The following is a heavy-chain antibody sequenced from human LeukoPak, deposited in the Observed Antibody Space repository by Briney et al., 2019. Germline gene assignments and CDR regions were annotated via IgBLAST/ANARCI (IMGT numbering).Heavy chain of an antibody. J-gene: IGHJ4*02. Sequence: GGSLRLSCAASGFTFSSYWMHWVGQAPGKGLVWVSRINSDGSSTSYADSVKGRFTISRDNAKNSLYLQMNSLRDKDTAVYYCASRDYFDYWGQGTLVTVSS. CDR3: ASRDYFDY. CDR1: GFTFSSYW. V-gene: IGHV3-74*01. CDR2: INSDGSST.